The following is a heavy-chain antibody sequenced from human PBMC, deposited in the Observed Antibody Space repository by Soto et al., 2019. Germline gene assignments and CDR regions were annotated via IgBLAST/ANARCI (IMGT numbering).Heavy chain of an antibody. CDR1: GFSLSTSGVG. D-gene: IGHD3-22*01. J-gene: IGHJ5*02. Sequence: QITLKESGPTLMKPTQTLTLTCTFSGFSLSTSGVGVGWIRQPPGKALEWLALIYWDDDKRYSPSLKSRLTITKDTSKNQVVLTMTNMDPVDTATYYCAHAAYYYDSSGSMNWFDPWGQGTLVTVSS. V-gene: IGHV2-5*02. CDR2: IYWDDDK. CDR3: AHAAYYYDSSGSMNWFDP.